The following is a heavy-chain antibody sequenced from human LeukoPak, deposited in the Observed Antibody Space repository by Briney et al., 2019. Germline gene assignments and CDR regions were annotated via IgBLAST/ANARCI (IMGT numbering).Heavy chain of an antibody. J-gene: IGHJ4*02. CDR3: ARQEAGYCSSTTCGDFDC. V-gene: IGHV4-39*01. Sequence: SETLSLTCTVSVGSISSSSYYWGWIRQPPGKGLEWIGNIYCSGSTYYNVSLKSRVTISVDTSQNQFSLKLSSVTAADTAVYYCARQEAGYCSSTTCGDFDCWGQGTLVTVSS. D-gene: IGHD2-2*01. CDR1: VGSISSSSYY. CDR2: IYCSGST.